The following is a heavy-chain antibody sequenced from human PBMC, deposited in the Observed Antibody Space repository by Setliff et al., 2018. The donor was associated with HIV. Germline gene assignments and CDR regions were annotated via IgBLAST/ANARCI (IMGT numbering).Heavy chain of an antibody. CDR2: IDYSGST. D-gene: IGHD3-16*01. Sequence: SETLSLTCTVPGGSINDQYFSWIRQSPGKGLEWIGSIDYSGSTKYNPSLNSRGTISIDTSKNELSLKLTSVTAADTAVYYCARHNVITYGGLLFVFFYXXLDVWGQGTLVTVSS. CDR3: ARHNVITYGGLLFVFFYXXLDV. J-gene: IGHJ4*02. V-gene: IGHV4-59*11. CDR1: GGSINDQY.